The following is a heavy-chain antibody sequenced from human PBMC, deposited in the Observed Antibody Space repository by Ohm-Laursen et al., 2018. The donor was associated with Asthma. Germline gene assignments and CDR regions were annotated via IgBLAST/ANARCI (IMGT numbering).Heavy chain of an antibody. CDR1: GFNFNSSA. Sequence: SLRLSCTASGFNFNSSAMHWVRQAPGKGLVWVSRISLHGSSISHADSVKGRFTISTDSAKNTLYLQMNSLRPEDTAVYYCASTSSYSYYYGMDVWGQGTTVIVSS. J-gene: IGHJ6*02. V-gene: IGHV3-74*01. CDR2: ISLHGSSI. CDR3: ASTSSYSYYYGMDV.